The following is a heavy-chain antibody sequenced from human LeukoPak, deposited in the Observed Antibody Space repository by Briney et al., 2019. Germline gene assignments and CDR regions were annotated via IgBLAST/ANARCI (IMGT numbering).Heavy chain of an antibody. V-gene: IGHV4-4*08. Sequence: SETLSLTCTVSGGSTSSYYWSWIRQPPGKGLEWIGYISFGENSNYNPSLKSRVNISVDSTKNQFSLKLSSVTAADTAVYYCAGTSKYMAVWGKGTTVTVSS. J-gene: IGHJ6*03. CDR1: GGSTSSYY. CDR2: ISFGENS. CDR3: AGTSKYMAV.